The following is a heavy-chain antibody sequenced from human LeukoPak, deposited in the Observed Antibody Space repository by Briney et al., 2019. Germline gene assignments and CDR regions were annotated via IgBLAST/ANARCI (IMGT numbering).Heavy chain of an antibody. CDR1: GGSISSYY. D-gene: IGHD3-22*01. J-gene: IGHJ6*02. V-gene: IGHV4-59*01. CDR2: IYYSGST. CDR3: ARDRDYYDSSGRTYYYYGMDV. Sequence: SDTLSLTCTVSGGSISSYYWSWIRQPPGKGLEWIGYIYYSGSTNYNPSLKNRVTISVDTSKNQFSLKLSSVTAADTAVYYCARDRDYYDSSGRTYYYYGMDVWGQGTTVTVSS.